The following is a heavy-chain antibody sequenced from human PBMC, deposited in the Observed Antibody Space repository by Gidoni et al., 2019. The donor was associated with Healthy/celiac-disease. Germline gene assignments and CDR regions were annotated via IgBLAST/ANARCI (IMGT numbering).Heavy chain of an antibody. CDR2: IYYSGST. CDR3: ARVVVGVWNYYYGMDV. J-gene: IGHJ6*02. Sequence: QVQLQESGPGLVKPSETLSLTCTVSGGSISSYYWSWIRQPPGKGLEWIGYIYYSGSTNYNPSLKSRVTISVDTSKNQFSLKLSSVTAADTAVYYCARVVVGVWNYYYGMDVWGQGTTVTVSS. D-gene: IGHD1-26*01. V-gene: IGHV4-59*01. CDR1: GGSISSYY.